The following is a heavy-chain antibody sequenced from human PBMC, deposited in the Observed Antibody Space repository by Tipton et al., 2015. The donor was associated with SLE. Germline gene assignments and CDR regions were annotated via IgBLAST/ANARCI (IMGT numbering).Heavy chain of an antibody. V-gene: IGHV4-4*08. CDR2: VHTTGST. CDR1: GDSISSYY. Sequence: LSCTVSGDSISSYYWSWIRQPPGKGLEWIGNVHTTGSTNYSPSLKSRVTISVGSSKSQFSLYLSSVTAADTAMYYCARSLYDTNWFFFDLWGQGTLVTVSS. J-gene: IGHJ5*02. CDR3: ARSLYDTNWFFFDL. D-gene: IGHD1-1*01.